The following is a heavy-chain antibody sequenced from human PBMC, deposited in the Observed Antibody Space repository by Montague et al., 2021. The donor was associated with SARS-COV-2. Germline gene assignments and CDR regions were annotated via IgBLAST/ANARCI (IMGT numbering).Heavy chain of an antibody. J-gene: IGHJ5*02. V-gene: IGHV4-34*01. CDR1: GASLSDYY. Sequence: SETLSLTCAVSGASLSDYYWTWIRQPPGKGLEWIGEINHSGSTNYVPFLKSRVTISVDTSNNQFSLRLRSVTAADTAVYYCARVPSATRNYDFWSGYLDNWFDPWGQGTLVTVSS. D-gene: IGHD3-3*01. CDR3: ARVPSATRNYDFWSGYLDNWFDP. CDR2: INHSGST.